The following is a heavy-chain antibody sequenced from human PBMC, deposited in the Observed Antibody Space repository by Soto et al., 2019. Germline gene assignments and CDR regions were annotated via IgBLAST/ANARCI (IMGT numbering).Heavy chain of an antibody. CDR1: GYTFTGYY. Sequence: ASVKVSCKASGYTFTGYYMHWVLQAPGQGLEWMGWINPNSGGTNYAQKFQGRVTMTRDTSISTAYMELSRLRSDDTSVYYCARDYDILTGSQDWGQGTLVTVSS. CDR2: INPNSGGT. CDR3: ARDYDILTGSQD. J-gene: IGHJ4*02. D-gene: IGHD3-9*01. V-gene: IGHV1-2*02.